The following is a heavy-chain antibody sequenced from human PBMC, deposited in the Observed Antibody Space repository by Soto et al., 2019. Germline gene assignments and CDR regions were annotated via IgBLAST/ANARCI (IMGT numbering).Heavy chain of an antibody. CDR2: VYYRGRS. Sequence: PSETLSLTWTVSGGSGTNSSYYWVWIRQSPGKGLEWIGSVYYRGRSYSKSSVKSRVTVSVDTSKNRFSLSLNSVTASDTAVYFCVSQRTTVPTQAYFDYWGPGALVTVSS. D-gene: IGHD4-17*01. CDR1: GGSGTNSSYY. V-gene: IGHV4-39*01. CDR3: VSQRTTVPTQAYFDY. J-gene: IGHJ4*02.